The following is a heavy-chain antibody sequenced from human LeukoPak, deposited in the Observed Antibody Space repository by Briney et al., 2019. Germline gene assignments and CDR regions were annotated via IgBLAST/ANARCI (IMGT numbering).Heavy chain of an antibody. V-gene: IGHV3-74*01. CDR1: GFTFSSYW. D-gene: IGHD1-26*01. Sequence: GGSLRLSCAASGFTFSSYWMHWVRQAPGKGLVWVSRVNSYGSTTNYADSVKGRFTISRDNAKNTLYLQMNSLRAGDTAVYYCARANGGSYMLRDAFNIWGXXXMVTVSS. CDR2: VNSYGSTT. J-gene: IGHJ3*02. CDR3: ARANGGSYMLRDAFNI.